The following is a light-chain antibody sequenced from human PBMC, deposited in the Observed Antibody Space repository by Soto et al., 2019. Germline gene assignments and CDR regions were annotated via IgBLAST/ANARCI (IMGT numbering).Light chain of an antibody. J-gene: IGKJ1*01. CDR3: LQHHAWPWT. CDR1: QSVNGY. V-gene: IGKV3-15*01. CDR2: RIF. Sequence: EIVMTQSPGTLSVFPGESVTLSSRASQSVNGYLDWFQHKPGQAPRLVLKRIFIRSIGVPARFSGSGSETEFTLTINGLQSEDSGVYYCLQHHAWPWTFGQGTKVEIK.